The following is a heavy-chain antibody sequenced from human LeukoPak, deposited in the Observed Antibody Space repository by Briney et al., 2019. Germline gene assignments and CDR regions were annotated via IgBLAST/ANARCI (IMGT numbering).Heavy chain of an antibody. CDR1: GGSISSGGYY. J-gene: IGHJ4*02. CDR2: IYYSGST. Sequence: SETLSLTCTVSGGSISSGGYYWSWIRQHPGKGLEWIGYIYYSGSTYYNPSLKSRITISVDTSKNQFSLKLSSATAADTAVYYCARVSPPVEMATIWSNFDYWGQGTLVTVSS. D-gene: IGHD5-12*01. CDR3: ARVSPPVEMATIWSNFDY. V-gene: IGHV4-31*03.